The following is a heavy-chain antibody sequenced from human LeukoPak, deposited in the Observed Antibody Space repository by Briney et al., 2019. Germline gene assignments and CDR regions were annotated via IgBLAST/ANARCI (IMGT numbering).Heavy chain of an antibody. J-gene: IGHJ4*02. CDR1: GYTFTAYY. Sequence: GASVKVSCKTSGYTFTAYYMYWLRQAPGQGLECMGWIYPNSGATGCAQNFQGRVTMTRDTSVSTIYMELSRLRSDDTAVYYCARDGVSTTPDFDYWGQGTLVTVSS. V-gene: IGHV1-2*02. D-gene: IGHD2-8*01. CDR3: ARDGVSTTPDFDY. CDR2: IYPNSGAT.